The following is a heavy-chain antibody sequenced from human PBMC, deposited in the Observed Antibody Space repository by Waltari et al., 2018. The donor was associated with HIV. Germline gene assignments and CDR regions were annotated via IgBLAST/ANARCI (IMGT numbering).Heavy chain of an antibody. J-gene: IGHJ4*02. V-gene: IGHV4-38-2*02. Sequence: QVQLQESGPGLVKPSETLSLTCTVSGYSISSGYYWGWIRQPPGKGLEWIGSIYHSGRTYYNPSLKSRVTISVDTSKNQFSLKLSSVTAADTSVYYCAREGTAMDGYYFDYWGQGTLVTVSS. D-gene: IGHD5-18*01. CDR3: AREGTAMDGYYFDY. CDR1: GYSISSGYY. CDR2: IYHSGRT.